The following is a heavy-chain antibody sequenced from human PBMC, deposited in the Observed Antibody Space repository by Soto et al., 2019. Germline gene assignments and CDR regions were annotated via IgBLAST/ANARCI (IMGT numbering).Heavy chain of an antibody. J-gene: IGHJ4*02. V-gene: IGHV4-59*01. CDR3: ARGDDSSGEPYFDY. CDR1: GGSISSYY. CDR2: IYYSGST. D-gene: IGHD3-22*01. Sequence: SETLSLTCTVSGGSISSYYWSWIRQPPGKGLEWIGYIYYSGSTNYNPSLRSRVTISVDTSKNQFSLKLSSVTAADTAVYYCARGDDSSGEPYFDYWGQGTLVTVSS.